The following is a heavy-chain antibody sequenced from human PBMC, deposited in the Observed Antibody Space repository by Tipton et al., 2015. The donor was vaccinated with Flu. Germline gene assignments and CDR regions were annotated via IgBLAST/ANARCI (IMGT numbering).Heavy chain of an antibody. CDR2: LTNGGGT. Sequence: TLSLTCSVYGASISRYYWSWIRQPPGRGLEWIGYLTNGGGTNFPPSLKSRATISVDTSRSQFSLSLSSVTAADTAIYYCAKDRTGSDGFFQFKFDNGGQGALGTVS. V-gene: IGHV4-59*01. CDR1: GASISRYY. D-gene: IGHD1-1*01. J-gene: IGHJ4*02. CDR3: AKDRTGSDGFFQFKFDN.